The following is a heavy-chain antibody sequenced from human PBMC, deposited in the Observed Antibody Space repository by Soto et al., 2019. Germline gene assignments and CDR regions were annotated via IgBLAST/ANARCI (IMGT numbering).Heavy chain of an antibody. Sequence: QVQLQESGPSLVKPSGTLSLTCAVSGGSISSSNWWRWVRQPPGKGLEWIGEIYHSGSTNYNPSLKTRVTISVDKSTHQCTRKLSSVTAADRAVYYCARMAAAGTNFDSGGKGTLVTVSS. CDR2: IYHSGST. CDR3: ARMAAAGTNFDS. V-gene: IGHV4-4*02. CDR1: GGSISSSNW. J-gene: IGHJ4*02. D-gene: IGHD6-13*01.